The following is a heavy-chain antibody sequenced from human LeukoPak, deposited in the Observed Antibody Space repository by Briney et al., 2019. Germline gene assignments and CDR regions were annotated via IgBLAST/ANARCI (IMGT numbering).Heavy chain of an antibody. CDR1: GFTFSSSA. CDR3: TRHEPGGDYYDSSGYSL. D-gene: IGHD3-22*01. V-gene: IGHV3-73*01. J-gene: IGHJ4*02. CDR2: IRSKANSYAT. Sequence: PGGSLRLSCAASGFTFSSSAMHWVRQASGKGLEWVGRIRSKANSYATAYAASVKGRFTISRDDSKNTAYLQMNSLKTEDTAVYYCTRHEPGGDYYDSSGYSLWGQGTLVTVSS.